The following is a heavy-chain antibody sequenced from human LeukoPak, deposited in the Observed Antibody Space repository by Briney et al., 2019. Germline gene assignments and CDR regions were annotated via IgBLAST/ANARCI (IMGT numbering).Heavy chain of an antibody. CDR2: IYHSGST. D-gene: IGHD3-3*01. CDR3: ARDNDFRACDI. J-gene: IGHJ3*02. V-gene: IGHV4-38-2*02. Sequence: SETLSLTCTVSGYSISSGYYWGWIRQPPGKGLEWIGSIYHSGSTNYNPSLKSRVTMSVDTSKNQFSLKLSSVTAADTAVYYCARDNDFRACDIWGQGTMVTVSS. CDR1: GYSISSGYY.